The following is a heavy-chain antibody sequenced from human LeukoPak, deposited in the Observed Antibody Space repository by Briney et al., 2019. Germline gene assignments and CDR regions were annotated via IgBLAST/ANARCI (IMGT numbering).Heavy chain of an antibody. D-gene: IGHD6-13*01. CDR3: ATPVGIAAE. J-gene: IGHJ4*02. CDR1: GFTFSSYA. Sequence: GGSLRLSCAASGFTFSSYAMHWVRQAPGKGLEWVAVISYDGSNKYYADSVKGRFTISRDNSKNTLYLQMNSLRAEDTAVYYCATPVGIAAEWGQGTLVTVSS. V-gene: IGHV3-30*04. CDR2: ISYDGSNK.